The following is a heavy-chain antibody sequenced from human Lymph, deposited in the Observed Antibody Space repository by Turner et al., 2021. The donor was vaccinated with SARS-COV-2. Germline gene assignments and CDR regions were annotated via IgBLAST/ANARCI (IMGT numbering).Heavy chain of an antibody. CDR3: ARDSSGSGTLDD. CDR2: ISYDGSNK. CDR1: GFTFNDYP. J-gene: IGHJ4*02. Sequence: QVQLVESGGGVVQPGWSLRLSCAASGFTFNDYPVHWVCLAPCKGLEWVAVISYDGSNKYYADSVKGRFTMSRDNSKNTLYLQRNSLRAEDTAVYYCARDSSGSGTLDDWGQGTLVTVSS. V-gene: IGHV3-30-3*01. D-gene: IGHD3-10*01.